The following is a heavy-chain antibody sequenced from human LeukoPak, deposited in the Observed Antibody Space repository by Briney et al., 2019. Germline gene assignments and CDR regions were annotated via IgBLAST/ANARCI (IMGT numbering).Heavy chain of an antibody. J-gene: IGHJ4*02. CDR3: ARAAYVWGSFAIFGY. D-gene: IGHD3-16*01. Sequence: GGPLRLSCAASGFTFSSYSMNWVRQAPGKGLEWVSYISSSSSTIYYADSVKGRFTISRDNAKNSLYLQMNSLRAEDTAVYYCARAAYVWGSFAIFGYWGQGTLVTVSS. V-gene: IGHV3-48*01. CDR1: GFTFSSYS. CDR2: ISSSSSTI.